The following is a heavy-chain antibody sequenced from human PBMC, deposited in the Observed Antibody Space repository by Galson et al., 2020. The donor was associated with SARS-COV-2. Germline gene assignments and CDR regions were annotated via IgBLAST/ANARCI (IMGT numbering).Heavy chain of an antibody. V-gene: IGHV3-74*01. CDR1: GFTFSDYW. Sequence: GGSLRLACAASGFTFSDYWMHWVRQAPGKGRVWVSRVSTDGSDAIYADSGTGRFTISRDKAKHTLELQMTSLRAEDTAMYYCARGVAGGINWFDPWGQGTLVTVSS. CDR2: VSTDGSDA. D-gene: IGHD3-3*01. CDR3: ARGVAGGINWFDP. J-gene: IGHJ5*02.